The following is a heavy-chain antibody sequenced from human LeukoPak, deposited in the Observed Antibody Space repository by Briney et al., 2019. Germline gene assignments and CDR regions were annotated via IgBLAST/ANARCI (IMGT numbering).Heavy chain of an antibody. J-gene: IGHJ6*02. CDR3: ARSSSGYYTGYYYYGMDV. V-gene: IGHV1-18*01. CDR1: GYTFTSYG. CDR2: ISAYNGNT. Sequence: ASVKVSCKASGYTFTSYGISWVRQAPGQGLEWMGWISAYNGNTNYAQKLQGRVTMTTDTSTSTAYMELRSLRSDDTAVYYCARSSSGYYTGYYYYGMDVWGQGTTVTVSS. D-gene: IGHD3-3*01.